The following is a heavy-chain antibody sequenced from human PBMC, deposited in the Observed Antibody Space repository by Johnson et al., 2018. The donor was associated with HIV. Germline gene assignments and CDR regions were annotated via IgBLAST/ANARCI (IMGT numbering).Heavy chain of an antibody. Sequence: QMLLVESGGGVVQPGGSLRLSCAASGVTFSSYGMHWVRQAPGKGLEWVAFIRYDGSNKYYADPVKGRFTISRDNSKNTLYLQMNSLRAEDTAVYYCAKVGGTTILRDAFDIWGQGTMVTVSS. D-gene: IGHD1-1*01. CDR1: GVTFSSYG. V-gene: IGHV3-30*02. CDR3: AKVGGTTILRDAFDI. CDR2: IRYDGSNK. J-gene: IGHJ3*02.